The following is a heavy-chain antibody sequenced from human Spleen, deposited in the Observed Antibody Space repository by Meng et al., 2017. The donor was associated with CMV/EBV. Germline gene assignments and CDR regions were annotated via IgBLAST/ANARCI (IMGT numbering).Heavy chain of an antibody. V-gene: IGHV1-2*02. Sequence: ASVKVSCKASGYAFTDYYMHWVRQAPGQGLEWMGWINPNSGGTNYAQKFQGRVTMTTDTSNSTAYMELSRLRSDDTAVYYCARGGYCSRTSCRRDAFDIWGQGTMVTVS. CDR3: ARGGYCSRTSCRRDAFDI. CDR1: GYAFTDYY. J-gene: IGHJ3*02. CDR2: INPNSGGT. D-gene: IGHD2-2*01.